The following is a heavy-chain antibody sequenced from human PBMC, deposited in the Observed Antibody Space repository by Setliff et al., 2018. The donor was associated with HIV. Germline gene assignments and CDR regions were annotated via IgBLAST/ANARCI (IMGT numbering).Heavy chain of an antibody. V-gene: IGHV1-24*01. Sequence: ASVKVSCKVSGYTLTELSMHWVRQAPGKGLEWMGGFDPEDGETIYAQKFQGRVTMTEDTSTDTAYMELSSLRSEDTAVYYCATGGTYGSGSSYDYWGQGTLVTVSS. CDR3: ATGGTYGSGSSYDY. J-gene: IGHJ4*02. D-gene: IGHD3-10*01. CDR1: GYTLTELS. CDR2: FDPEDGET.